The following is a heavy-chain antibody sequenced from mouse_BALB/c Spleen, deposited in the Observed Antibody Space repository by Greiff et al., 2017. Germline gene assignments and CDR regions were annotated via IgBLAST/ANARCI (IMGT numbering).Heavy chain of an antibody. CDR2: ISSGGGST. Sequence: EVKLMESGGGLVKPGGSLKLSCAASGFAFSSYDMSWVRQTPEKRLEWVAYISSGGGSTYYPDTVKGRFTISRDNAKNTLYLQMSSLKSEDTAMYYCARLWLRRRYFDVWGAGTTVTVSS. CDR3: ARLWLRRRYFDV. J-gene: IGHJ1*01. V-gene: IGHV5-12-1*01. D-gene: IGHD2-2*01. CDR1: GFAFSSYD.